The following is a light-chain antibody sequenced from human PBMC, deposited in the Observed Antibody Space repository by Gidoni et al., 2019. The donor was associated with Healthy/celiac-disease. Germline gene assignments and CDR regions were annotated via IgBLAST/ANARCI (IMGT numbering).Light chain of an antibody. V-gene: IGKV1-39*01. CDR3: QQSFSTPYT. Sequence: DIQMTQSPSSLSASVGDRVTISCRASQTISRYLNWFQQRPGKAPELLIYAASSLRSDVPSRFSGSGSGTDFTLTISSLQPQDSATYYCQQSFSTPYTFGRGTKLEIK. CDR1: QTISRY. CDR2: AAS. J-gene: IGKJ2*01.